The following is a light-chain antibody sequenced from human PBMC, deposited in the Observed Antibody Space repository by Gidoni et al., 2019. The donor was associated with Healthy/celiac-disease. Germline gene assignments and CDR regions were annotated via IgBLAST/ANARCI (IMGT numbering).Light chain of an antibody. CDR2: DAS. CDR3: QQYDNLPLT. CDR1: QDISNY. J-gene: IGKJ4*01. V-gene: IGKV1-33*01. Sequence: DSQRTRSPSSLSASVGDRVTITCQESQDISNYLNWYQHKPGKAPKLLIYDASNLETGVPSRFSGSGSGTDFTFTISSLQPEDIATYYCQQYDNLPLTFGGGTKVEIK.